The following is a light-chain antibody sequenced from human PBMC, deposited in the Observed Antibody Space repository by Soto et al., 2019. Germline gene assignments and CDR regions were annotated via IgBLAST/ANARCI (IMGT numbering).Light chain of an antibody. V-gene: IGLV2-8*01. CDR3: SSYAASNNFYFV. Sequence: QSVLTQPPSASGSPGQSVTISLTGTNRDVGGYNYVSWYQQYPGRAPKLMIYEVTKRPSGVPDRFSGSKSGNTASLTVSGLQAEDEADYYCSSYAASNNFYFVFGGGTKVTVL. J-gene: IGLJ3*02. CDR1: NRDVGGYNY. CDR2: EVT.